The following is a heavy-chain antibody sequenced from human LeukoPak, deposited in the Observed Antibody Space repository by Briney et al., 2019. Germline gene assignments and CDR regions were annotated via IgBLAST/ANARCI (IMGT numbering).Heavy chain of an antibody. V-gene: IGHV3-48*01. CDR1: GFTFSSYN. J-gene: IGHJ4*02. CDR2: ISSSSSTL. D-gene: IGHD6-19*01. CDR3: ARLPPLYSSGWYAADY. Sequence: GGSLRLFCAASGFTFSSYNMNWVRQAPGKGREWVSYISSSSSTLYYADSVKGRFTISRDNAKNSLYLQMNSLRAENTAVYYCARLPPLYSSGWYAADYWGQGTLVTVSS.